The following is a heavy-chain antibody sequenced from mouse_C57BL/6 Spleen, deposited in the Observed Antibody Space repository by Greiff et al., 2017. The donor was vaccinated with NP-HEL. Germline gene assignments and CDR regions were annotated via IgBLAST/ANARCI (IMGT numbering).Heavy chain of an antibody. V-gene: IGHV5-4*01. CDR3: ARDEGDYEESAWFAY. D-gene: IGHD2-4*01. CDR2: ISDGGSYT. J-gene: IGHJ3*01. CDR1: GFTFSSYA. Sequence: EVKLVESGGGLVKPGGSLKLSCAASGFTFSSYAMSWVRQTPEKRLEWVATISDGGSYTYYPDNVKGRFTFSRDNAKNNLYLQMSHLKSEDTAMYYCARDEGDYEESAWFAYWGQGTLVTVSA.